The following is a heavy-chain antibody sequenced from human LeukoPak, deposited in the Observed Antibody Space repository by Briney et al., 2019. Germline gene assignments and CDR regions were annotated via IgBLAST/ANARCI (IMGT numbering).Heavy chain of an antibody. CDR1: GFTFSSHW. Sequence: PGGSLRLSCAASGFTFSSHWMHWVRQAPGKGLVWVSRINGAGSSTSYADSVKGRFTVSRDNAKNTLNLQMNSLRAEDTAVYYCARGEGQQLAKYWGQGTLVTVSS. D-gene: IGHD6-13*01. CDR3: ARGEGQQLAKY. CDR2: INGAGSST. V-gene: IGHV3-74*01. J-gene: IGHJ4*02.